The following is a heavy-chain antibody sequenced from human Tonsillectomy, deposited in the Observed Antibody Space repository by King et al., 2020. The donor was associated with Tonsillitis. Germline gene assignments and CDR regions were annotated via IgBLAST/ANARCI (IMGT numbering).Heavy chain of an antibody. Sequence: VQLVESGGGLVQPGGSLRLSCSASGFTFSNYAMSWVRQAPGKGLEWVSAISGSGGNTYYADSVRGRFPISRDNSKNTLYLQMNPLRAADSAIYYCTKDPVANGGSYFTSFDYWGQGTLVTVSS. CDR1: GFTFSNYA. CDR3: TKDPVANGGSYFTSFDY. CDR2: ISGSGGNT. J-gene: IGHJ4*02. D-gene: IGHD1-26*01. V-gene: IGHV3-23*04.